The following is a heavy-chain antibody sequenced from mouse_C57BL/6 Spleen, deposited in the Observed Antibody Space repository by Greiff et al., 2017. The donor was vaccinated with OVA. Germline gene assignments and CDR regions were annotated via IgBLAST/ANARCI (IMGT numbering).Heavy chain of an antibody. J-gene: IGHJ4*01. V-gene: IGHV5-4*01. CDR1: GFTFSSYA. CDR3: ARDGPAQATSYAMDY. Sequence: EVKLVESGGGLVKPGGSLKLSCAASGFTFSSYAMSWVRQTPEKRLEWVATISDGGSYTYYPDNVKGRFTISRDNAKNNLYLQMSHLKSEDTAMYYCARDGPAQATSYAMDYWGQGTSVTVSS. D-gene: IGHD3-2*02. CDR2: ISDGGSYT.